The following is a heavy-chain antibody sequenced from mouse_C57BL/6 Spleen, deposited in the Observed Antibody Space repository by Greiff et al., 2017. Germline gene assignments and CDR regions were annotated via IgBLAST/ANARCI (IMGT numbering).Heavy chain of an antibody. D-gene: IGHD1-1*01. CDR3: TTNDGSSYAWFAY. CDR1: GFNIKDYY. CDR2: IDPEDGDT. J-gene: IGHJ3*01. V-gene: IGHV14-1*01. Sequence: VQLQQSGAELVRPGASVKLSCTASGFNIKDYYMHWVKQRPEQGLEWIGRIDPEDGDTEYAPKFPGKATMTADTSSNTAYLQLSSLTSEDTAVYYGTTNDGSSYAWFAYWGQGTLVTVSA.